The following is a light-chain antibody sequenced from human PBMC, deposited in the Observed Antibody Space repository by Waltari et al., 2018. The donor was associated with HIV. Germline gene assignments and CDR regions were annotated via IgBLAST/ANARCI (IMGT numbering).Light chain of an antibody. J-gene: IGLJ3*02. V-gene: IGLV1-47*01. CDR2: TNN. CDR3: ATWDDSLNGWA. Sequence: QSVMTQPPSASGTPGQGVTISCSGSKSNIGANYVYWYQQLPGKAPKLLIETNNQRPAGVPDRFSGSKSGTSTSLAISVLRSDDEADYYCATWDDSLNGWAFGGGTKLTVL. CDR1: KSNIGANY.